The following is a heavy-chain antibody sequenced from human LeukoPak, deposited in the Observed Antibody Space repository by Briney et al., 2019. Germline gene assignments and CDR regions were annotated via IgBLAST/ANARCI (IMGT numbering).Heavy chain of an antibody. CDR2: IYPGDSDT. Sequence: PGESLKISCKGSGYSFTSYWIGWVRQMPGKGLEWMGIIYPGDSDTRYSPSFQGQVTISAEKSLSTDYLQWSSLKASDTAMYYCARRRYYGSGSYYPLDAFDIWGQGTMVTVSS. V-gene: IGHV5-51*01. J-gene: IGHJ3*02. CDR3: ARRRYYGSGSYYPLDAFDI. CDR1: GYSFTSYW. D-gene: IGHD3-10*01.